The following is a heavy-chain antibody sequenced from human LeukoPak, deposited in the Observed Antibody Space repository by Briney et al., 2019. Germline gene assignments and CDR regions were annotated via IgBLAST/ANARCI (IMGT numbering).Heavy chain of an antibody. CDR2: IYWDDDK. J-gene: IGHJ4*02. CDR3: AHIGLGSGGSCCRDDY. CDR1: GFSLSTRGVG. D-gene: IGHD2-15*01. V-gene: IGHV2-5*02. Sequence: SGPTLVNPTQTLTLTCNFSGFSLSTRGVGVGWIRQPPAKALEWLALIYWDDDKRYSPSLKSRLTITKDTSKNQVVLTMTNMDPVDTATYYCAHIGLGSGGSCCRDDYWGQGTLVTVSS.